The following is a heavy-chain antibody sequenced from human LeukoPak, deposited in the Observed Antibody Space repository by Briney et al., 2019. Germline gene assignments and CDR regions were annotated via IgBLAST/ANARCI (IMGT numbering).Heavy chain of an antibody. CDR2: ISGGSSFT. D-gene: IGHD4-23*01. J-gene: IGHJ4*02. CDR1: GFSFSSLS. V-gene: IGHV3-21*01. CDR3: AKLRHGGGFDY. Sequence: GGSLSLFCAASGFSFSSLSMNWVRQAPGKGLEWVSYISGGSSFTYYVDSVKGRFTISRDNAKHSLYLQMNSLRAEDTAVYYCAKLRHGGGFDYWAQGTLVTVSS.